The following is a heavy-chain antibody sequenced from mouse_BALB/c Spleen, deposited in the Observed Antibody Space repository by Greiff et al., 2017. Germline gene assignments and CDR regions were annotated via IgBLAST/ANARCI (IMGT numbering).Heavy chain of an antibody. Sequence: QVQLKESGAELAKPGASVKMSCKASGYTFTSYWMHWVKQRPGQGLEWIGYINPSTGYTEYNQKFKDKATLTADKSSSTAYMQLSSLTSEDSAVYYCARSGYYYSSSYYFDYWGQGTTLTVSA. V-gene: IGHV1-7*01. D-gene: IGHD1-1*01. CDR2: INPSTGYT. J-gene: IGHJ2*01. CDR3: ARSGYYYSSSYYFDY. CDR1: GYTFTSYW.